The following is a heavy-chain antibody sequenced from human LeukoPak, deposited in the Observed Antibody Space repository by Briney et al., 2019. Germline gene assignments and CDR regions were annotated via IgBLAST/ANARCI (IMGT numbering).Heavy chain of an antibody. V-gene: IGHV3-74*01. J-gene: IGHJ4*02. CDR1: GFTYSSYW. CDR3: ARDWGGSTIFAY. CDR2: INSDGSGT. D-gene: IGHD3-16*01. Sequence: GGSLRLSCAASGFTYSSYWMHWVRQAPGKGLVWVSRINSDGSGTSYAESVKGRFTISRDNAKNTLYLQMNSLRAEDTAVYYCARDWGGSTIFAYWGQGTPVTVSS.